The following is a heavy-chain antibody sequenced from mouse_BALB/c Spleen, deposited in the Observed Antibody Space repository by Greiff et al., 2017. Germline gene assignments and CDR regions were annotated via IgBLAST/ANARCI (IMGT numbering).Heavy chain of an antibody. D-gene: IGHD1-1*02. CDR2: ISSGGST. CDR1: GFTFSSYA. V-gene: IGHV5-6-5*01. Sequence: EVQVVESGGGLVKPGGSLKLSCAASGFTFSSYAMSWVRQTPEKRLEWVASISSGGSTYYPDSVKGRFTISRDNARNILYLQMSSLRSEDTAMYYCARDYGGFAYWGQGTLVTVSA. CDR3: ARDYGGFAY. J-gene: IGHJ3*01.